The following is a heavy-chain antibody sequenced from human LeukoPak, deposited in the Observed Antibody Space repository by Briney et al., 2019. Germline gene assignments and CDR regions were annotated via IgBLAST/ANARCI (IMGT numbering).Heavy chain of an antibody. D-gene: IGHD6-13*01. J-gene: IGHJ5*02. CDR1: GYTFTSYD. CDR3: ARDKYSSSWYGGSAWFDP. V-gene: IGHV1-8*01. CDR2: MNPNSGNT. Sequence: ASVTVSCKASGYTFTSYDINWVRQATGQGLEWMGWMNPNSGNTGYAQKFQGRVTMTRNTSISTAYMELSSLRSEDTAVYYCARDKYSSSWYGGSAWFDPWGQGTLVTVSS.